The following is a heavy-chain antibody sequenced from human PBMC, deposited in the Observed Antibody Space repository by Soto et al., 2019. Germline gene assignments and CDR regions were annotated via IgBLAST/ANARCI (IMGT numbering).Heavy chain of an antibody. J-gene: IGHJ4*02. D-gene: IGHD4-17*01. CDR2: IFWTNDV. CDR3: THRRNVYSDSVAEFDY. V-gene: IGHV2-5*01. Sequence: QITLKESGPPLVKPTQALTQTCTLSGFTLRSPGVGVGWIRQTQGKALEWLALIFWTNDVRYSPSLRSRLTITKDTPTNQVVLTMTNVDPVDTVTYYGTHRRNVYSDSVAEFDYWGQGTRVSVSS. CDR1: GFTLRSPGVG.